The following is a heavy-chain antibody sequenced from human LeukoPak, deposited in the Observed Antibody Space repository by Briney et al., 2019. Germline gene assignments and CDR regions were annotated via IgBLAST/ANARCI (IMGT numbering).Heavy chain of an antibody. J-gene: IGHJ4*02. CDR3: ARDMYYYGSGSYRFDY. CDR2: IHTSGST. V-gene: IGHV4-4*07. CDR1: GVSISSYY. D-gene: IGHD3-10*01. Sequence: SETLSLTCTVSGVSISSYYWSWIRQPAGKGLEWIGRIHTSGSTNYNPSLKSRVTMSVDTSKNQFSLKLSSVTAADTAVYYRARDMYYYGSGSYRFDYWGQGTLVTVSS.